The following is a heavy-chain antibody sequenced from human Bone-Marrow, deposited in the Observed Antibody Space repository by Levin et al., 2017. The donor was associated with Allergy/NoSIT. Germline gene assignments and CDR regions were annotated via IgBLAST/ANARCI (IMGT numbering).Heavy chain of an antibody. CDR1: GFTFDGYS. J-gene: IGHJ3*02. CDR2: ISWDGINT. Sequence: SGGSLRLSCAASGFTFDGYSMYWVRQPPRKRLEWVSLISWDGINTYYADSVKGRFTISRDNSKNSLFLQMNSLTTEDTALYYCAKVRGSYRLDAFHSWGHGTTVTGS. V-gene: IGHV3-43*01. CDR3: AKVRGSYRLDAFHS. D-gene: IGHD3-16*02.